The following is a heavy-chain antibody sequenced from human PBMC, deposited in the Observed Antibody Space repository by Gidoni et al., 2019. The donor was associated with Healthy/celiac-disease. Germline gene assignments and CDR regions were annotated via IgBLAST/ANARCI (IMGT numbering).Heavy chain of an antibody. J-gene: IGHJ5*02. D-gene: IGHD3-16*02. Sequence: EVQLVESGGCLVKPGGSLRLSCAASGFTFSNAWMSWVRQAPGKGLEWVGRIKSKTDGGTTDYAAPVKGRFTISRDDSKNTLYLQMNSLKTEDTAVYYCTTDLYDYIWGSYHLWGQGTLVTVSS. CDR3: TTDLYDYIWGSYHL. CDR2: IKSKTDGGTT. V-gene: IGHV3-15*01. CDR1: GFTFSNAW.